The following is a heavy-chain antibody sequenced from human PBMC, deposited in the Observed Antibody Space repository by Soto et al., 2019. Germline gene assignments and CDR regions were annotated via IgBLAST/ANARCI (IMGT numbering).Heavy chain of an antibody. CDR1: EFTFSSSV. V-gene: IGHV3-23*01. D-gene: IGHD2-15*01. CDR2: ISADGDST. J-gene: IGHJ4*02. CDR3: TKTSGYSDY. Sequence: GGSLRLSCAASEFTFSSSVMSWVRQAPGKGLEWVSTISADGDSTYYADSVKGRFTISRDNSKNTLYLQMNSLRAEDTAVYYCTKTSGYSDYWDQGTLVTVSS.